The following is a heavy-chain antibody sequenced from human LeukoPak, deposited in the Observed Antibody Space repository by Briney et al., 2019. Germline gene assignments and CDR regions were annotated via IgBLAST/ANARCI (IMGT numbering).Heavy chain of an antibody. V-gene: IGHV5-51*01. CDR3: ARARRNFGYYDSRGRPDAFDI. CDR1: GYSFTSYW. CDR2: IYPGDSDT. J-gene: IGHJ3*02. Sequence: GESLKISCKGSGYSFTSYWIGWVRQMPGKGLEWMGIIYPGDSDTRYSPSFQGQVTISADKSISTAYLQWSSLKASDTAMYYCARARRNFGYYDSRGRPDAFDIWGQGTMVTVSS. D-gene: IGHD3-22*01.